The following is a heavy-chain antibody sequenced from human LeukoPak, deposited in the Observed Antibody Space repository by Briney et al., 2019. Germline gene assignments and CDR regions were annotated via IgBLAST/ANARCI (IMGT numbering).Heavy chain of an antibody. CDR3: ARVPTQYYFDY. Sequence: PSETLSLTCTVSGGSISSGGYYWSWIRQHPGKGLEWIGYIYYSGSTYYNSSLKSRVTISVDTSKNQFSLKLSSVTAADTAVYYCARVPTQYYFDYWGQGTLVTVSS. CDR1: GGSISSGGYY. V-gene: IGHV4-31*03. J-gene: IGHJ4*02. CDR2: IYYSGST.